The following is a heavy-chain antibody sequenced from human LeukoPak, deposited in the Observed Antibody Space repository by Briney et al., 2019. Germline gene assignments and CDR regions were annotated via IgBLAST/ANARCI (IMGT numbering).Heavy chain of an antibody. CDR1: GGSFSGYY. V-gene: IGHV4-34*01. Sequence: SETLSLTCAVYGGSFSGYYWSWIRQPPGKGLEWIGEINHSGSTNYNPSLKSRVTISVDTSKNQFSLKLSSVTAADTAVYYCARILTGYSSGWHYYYYGMDVWGQGTTVTVSS. CDR3: ARILTGYSSGWHYYYYGMDV. J-gene: IGHJ6*02. D-gene: IGHD6-19*01. CDR2: INHSGST.